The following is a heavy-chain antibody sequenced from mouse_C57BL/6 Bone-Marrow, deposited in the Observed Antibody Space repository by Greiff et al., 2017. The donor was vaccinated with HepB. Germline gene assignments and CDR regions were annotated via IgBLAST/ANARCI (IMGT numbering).Heavy chain of an antibody. V-gene: IGHV1-55*01. CDR3: ARDGLYYGSSFGYWYFDG. CDR1: GYTFTSYW. CDR2: IYPGSGST. D-gene: IGHD1-1*01. J-gene: IGHJ1*03. Sequence: QVQLQQPGAELVKPGDSVKMSCKASGYTFTSYWITGVTPRPGQGLAWIGDIYPGSGSTNYNEKLKSKATLPVDTSSSTAYMQLSSLTSEDSAVYYCARDGLYYGSSFGYWYFDGWGTGTTVTVSS.